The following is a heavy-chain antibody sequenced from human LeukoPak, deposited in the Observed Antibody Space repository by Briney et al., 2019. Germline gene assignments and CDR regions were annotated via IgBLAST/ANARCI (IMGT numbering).Heavy chain of an antibody. V-gene: IGHV4-39*01. D-gene: IGHD2-15*01. CDR3: ARRYCSGGSCYSDWFDP. Sequence: SETLSLACTVSGGSISRSSYYWGWIRQPPGKGLEWIGSIYYSGSTYYNPSLKSGVTISVDTSKNQFSLKLSSVTAADTAVYYCARRYCSGGSCYSDWFDPWGQGTLVTVSS. J-gene: IGHJ5*02. CDR1: GGSISRSSYY. CDR2: IYYSGST.